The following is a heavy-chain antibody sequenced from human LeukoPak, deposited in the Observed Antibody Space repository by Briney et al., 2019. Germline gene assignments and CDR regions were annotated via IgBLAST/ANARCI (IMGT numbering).Heavy chain of an antibody. CDR3: ARQDGKELHY. CDR1: GYSFTGYY. J-gene: IGHJ4*02. Sequence: ASVKVSCKASGYSFTGYYMQWVREAPGQGLEWMGRINPNSGGTNYAQKFQGRVTMTTDTSISTAYMELSRLRSDDTAVYYCARQDGKELHYWGQGTLVTVSS. D-gene: IGHD4-23*01. V-gene: IGHV1-2*06. CDR2: INPNSGGT.